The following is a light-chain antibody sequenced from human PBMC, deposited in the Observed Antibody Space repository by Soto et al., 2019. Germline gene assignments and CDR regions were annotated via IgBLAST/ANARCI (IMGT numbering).Light chain of an antibody. CDR3: QYYGSSLFT. Sequence: EIVLTQSPGTLSLSPGERATLSCRASQSVSSSYFAWYQQKPGQAPRLLIYGASNRATGIPDRFSGSGSGTDFTLTISRLEPEDFAVYYCQYYGSSLFTFGPGTKVDIK. CDR2: GAS. CDR1: QSVSSSY. V-gene: IGKV3-20*01. J-gene: IGKJ3*01.